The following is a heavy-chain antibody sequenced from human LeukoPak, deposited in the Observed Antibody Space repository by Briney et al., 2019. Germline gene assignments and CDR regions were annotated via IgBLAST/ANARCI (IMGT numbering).Heavy chain of an antibody. CDR1: GGSFSSGDYY. Sequence: SETLSLTCTVSGGSFSSGDYYWSWIRQPPGKGLEWIGYIYYSGSTYYNPSLKSRVTISVDTSKNQFSLKLSSVTAADTAVYYCARDSTARDEDSSAPYGMDVWGQGTTVTVSS. J-gene: IGHJ6*02. D-gene: IGHD3-22*01. CDR3: ARDSTARDEDSSAPYGMDV. CDR2: IYYSGST. V-gene: IGHV4-30-4*01.